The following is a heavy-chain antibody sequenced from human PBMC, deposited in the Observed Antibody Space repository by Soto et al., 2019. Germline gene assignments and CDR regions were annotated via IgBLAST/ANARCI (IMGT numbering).Heavy chain of an antibody. CDR3: ARDDYDSSGSMWFDP. CDR2: IIPIFGTA. Sequence: SVKVSCKASGGTFSSYAISWVRQAPGQGLEWMGGIIPIFGTANYAQKFQGRVTITADESTSTAYMELSSLRSEDTAVYYCARDDYDSSGSMWFDPWGQGTLVTVSS. V-gene: IGHV1-69*13. D-gene: IGHD3-22*01. J-gene: IGHJ5*02. CDR1: GGTFSSYA.